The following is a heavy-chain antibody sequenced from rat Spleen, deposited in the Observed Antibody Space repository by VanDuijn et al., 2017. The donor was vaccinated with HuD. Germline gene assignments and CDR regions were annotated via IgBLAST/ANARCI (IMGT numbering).Heavy chain of an antibody. D-gene: IGHD1-11*01. Sequence: EVQLVESGGGLVQPGRSMKLSCAASGFTFSDYYMAWVRQAPKKGLEWVASISYEGSSTYYGDSVKGRFTISRDNAKSTLYLQMNSLRSEDTATYYCARNYGGYSVAFDYWGQGVMVIVSS. CDR2: ISYEGSST. CDR1: GFTFSDYY. CDR3: ARNYGGYSVAFDY. J-gene: IGHJ2*01. V-gene: IGHV5-22*01.